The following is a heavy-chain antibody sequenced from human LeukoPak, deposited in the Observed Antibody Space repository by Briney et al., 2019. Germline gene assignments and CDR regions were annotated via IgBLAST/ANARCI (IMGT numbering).Heavy chain of an antibody. J-gene: IGHJ3*02. V-gene: IGHV4-34*01. CDR1: GGSFSGYY. CDR2: INHSGST. CDR3: ARASRVLGDAFDI. Sequence: SETLSLTCAVYGGSFSGYYWSWIRQPPGKGLEWIGEINHSGSTSYNPSLKSRVTISVDTSKNQFSLKLSSVTAADTAVYYCARASRVLGDAFDIWGQGTMVTVSS. D-gene: IGHD3-10*01.